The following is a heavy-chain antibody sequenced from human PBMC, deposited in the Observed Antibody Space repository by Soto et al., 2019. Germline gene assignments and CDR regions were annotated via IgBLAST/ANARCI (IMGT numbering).Heavy chain of an antibody. CDR2: ISSSGTTK. V-gene: IGHV3-48*03. CDR3: ARLSIAARRRYFDY. D-gene: IGHD6-6*01. CDR1: GFTFSSFE. J-gene: IGHJ4*02. Sequence: LRLSCAASGFTFSSFEMNWVRQAPGKGLEWVSYISSSGTTKYYPDSVKGRFTISRDNAKSSLYLQMDSLRVEDTAVYFCARLSIAARRRYFDYWGQGTLVTVSS.